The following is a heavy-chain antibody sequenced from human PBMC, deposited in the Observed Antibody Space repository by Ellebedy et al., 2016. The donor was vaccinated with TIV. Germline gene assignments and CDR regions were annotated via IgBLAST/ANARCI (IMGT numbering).Heavy chain of an antibody. D-gene: IGHD6-19*01. Sequence: MPGGSLRLSCSVSGGSVSSSIHYWDWIRQPPGKGLEWIGTIYYNGGTYYKPSLTSRVTISIDTSKNQFSLRLSSVTAADTAVYYCARHKFSAGWFFDYWGQGTLVTVSS. CDR3: ARHKFSAGWFFDY. CDR1: GGSVSSSIHY. CDR2: IYYNGGT. V-gene: IGHV4-39*01. J-gene: IGHJ4*02.